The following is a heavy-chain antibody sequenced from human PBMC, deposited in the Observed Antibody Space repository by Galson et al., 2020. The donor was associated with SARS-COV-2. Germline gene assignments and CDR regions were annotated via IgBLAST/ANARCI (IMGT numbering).Heavy chain of an antibody. J-gene: IGHJ4*02. D-gene: IGHD3-22*01. V-gene: IGHV4-61*02. CDR3: ARESWEKFSYYDSSGYYGY. Sequence: SETLSLTCTVSGGSISSGSYYWSWIRQPAGKGLEWIGRIYTSGSTNYNPSLKSRVTISVDTSKNQFSLKLSSVTAADTAVYYCARESWEKFSYYDSSGYYGYWGQGTLVTVSS. CDR1: GGSISSGSYY. CDR2: IYTSGST.